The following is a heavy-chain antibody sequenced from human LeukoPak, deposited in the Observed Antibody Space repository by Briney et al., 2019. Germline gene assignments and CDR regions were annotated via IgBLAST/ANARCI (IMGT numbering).Heavy chain of an antibody. J-gene: IGHJ4*02. CDR3: ARSGPTVIDFDY. V-gene: IGHV4-34*01. Sequence: SETLSLTCAVYGGSFSGYYWSWIRKPPGKGLEWIGEINHSGSTNYNPSLKSRVTISVDTSKNQFSLKLSSVTAADTAVYYCARSGPTVIDFDYWGQGTLVTVSS. CDR2: INHSGST. CDR1: GGSFSGYY. D-gene: IGHD2-21*01.